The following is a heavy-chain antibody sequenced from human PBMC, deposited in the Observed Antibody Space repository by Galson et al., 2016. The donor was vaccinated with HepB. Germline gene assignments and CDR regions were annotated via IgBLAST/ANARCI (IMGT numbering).Heavy chain of an antibody. D-gene: IGHD3-22*01. CDR1: GYTFSRYA. Sequence: SVKVSCKASGYTFSRYAMHWVRQAPGQRLEWMGWINAGNGNTKYSQRFQGRVTITRDASATTAYMELSSLRSGDTAVYYCARDAPTYYYDSGGYYYSSPFFDYWGQGTLVTVSS. CDR2: INAGNGNT. V-gene: IGHV1-3*01. J-gene: IGHJ4*02. CDR3: ARDAPTYYYDSGGYYYSSPFFDY.